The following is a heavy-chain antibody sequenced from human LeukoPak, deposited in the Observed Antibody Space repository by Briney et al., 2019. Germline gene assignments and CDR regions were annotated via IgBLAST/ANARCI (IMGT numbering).Heavy chain of an antibody. CDR2: IYTSGST. D-gene: IGHD5-18*01. CDR3: ARGGYIYGGHNWFDP. J-gene: IGHJ5*02. Sequence: PSETLSLTCTVSGGSISSGSYYWSWIRQPAGKGLEWIGRIYTSGSTNYNPSLKSQVTISVDTSKNQFSLKLSSVTAADTAVYYCARGGYIYGGHNWFDPWGQGTLVTVSS. V-gene: IGHV4-61*02. CDR1: GGSISSGSYY.